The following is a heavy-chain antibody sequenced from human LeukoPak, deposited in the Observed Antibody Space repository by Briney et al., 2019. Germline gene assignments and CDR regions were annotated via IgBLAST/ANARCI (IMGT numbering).Heavy chain of an antibody. CDR2: INHSGYT. Sequence: SETLSLTCAVSGVSFDDYYWSWVRQTPGKGLEWLGEINHSGYTNDSPSLKSRVTLSIDTSNKQFSLNLRSVTVADAGIYYCASMTTGHFYWGPGTL. V-gene: IGHV4-34*01. CDR1: GVSFDDYY. J-gene: IGHJ4*03. D-gene: IGHD4-17*01. CDR3: ASMTTGHFY.